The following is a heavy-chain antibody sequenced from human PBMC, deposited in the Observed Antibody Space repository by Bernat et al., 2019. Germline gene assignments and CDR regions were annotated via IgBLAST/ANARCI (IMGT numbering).Heavy chain of an antibody. D-gene: IGHD3-22*01. V-gene: IGHV3-33*01. CDR2: IWYDGSNK. CDR3: AREKLLTNYYDSSGYPSRYFDY. J-gene: IGHJ4*02. CDR1: GFTFSSYG. Sequence: QVQLVESGGGVVQPGRSLRLSCAASGFTFSSYGMHWVRQAPGKGLEWVAVIWYDGSNKYYADSVKGRFTISRDNSKNTLYLQMNSLRAEDTAVYYCAREKLLTNYYDSSGYPSRYFDYWGQGTLVTVSS.